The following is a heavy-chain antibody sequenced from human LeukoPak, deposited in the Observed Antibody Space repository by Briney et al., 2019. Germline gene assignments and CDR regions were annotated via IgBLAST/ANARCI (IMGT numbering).Heavy chain of an antibody. D-gene: IGHD3-10*01. Sequence: ASVKVSCKASGYTFTRYYMHWVRQAPGQGLEWMGIISPSGDTTSYAQKFQGRVTMTRDTSTRTVYLDLSSLGSEDTAVYYCARDSADLDYYGSGSYWWGQGTLVTVSS. V-gene: IGHV1-46*01. CDR1: GYTFTRYY. CDR3: ARDSADLDYYGSGSYW. J-gene: IGHJ4*02. CDR2: ISPSGDTT.